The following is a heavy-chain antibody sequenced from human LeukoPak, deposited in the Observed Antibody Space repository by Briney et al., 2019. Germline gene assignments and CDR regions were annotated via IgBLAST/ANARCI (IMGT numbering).Heavy chain of an antibody. J-gene: IGHJ4*02. D-gene: IGHD3-10*01. Sequence: PGGSLRLSCAASGFTFSIYAMSWVRQTPGKGLEWVSAISGSGGNTYYADSVKGRFTISRDNSKDTLYLQMNSLRADDTAVYYCAKEMGHSPHSSWTYWSDGGVGLDYWGQGTLVTVSS. CDR1: GFTFSIYA. CDR3: AKEMGHSPHSSWTYWSDGGVGLDY. CDR2: ISGSGGNT. V-gene: IGHV3-23*01.